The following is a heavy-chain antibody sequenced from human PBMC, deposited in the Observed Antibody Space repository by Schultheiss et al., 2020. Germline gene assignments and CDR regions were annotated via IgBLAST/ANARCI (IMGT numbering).Heavy chain of an antibody. CDR2: ISYDGSNK. D-gene: IGHD4-17*01. J-gene: IGHJ3*02. CDR3: ARDESNDDYGPLDAFDI. Sequence: GESLKISCAASGFTFSSYDMHWVRQAPGKGLEWVAVISYDGSNKYYADSVKGRFTISRDNSKNTLYLQMNSLRAEDTAVYYCARDESNDDYGPLDAFDIWGQGTMVTVSS. V-gene: IGHV3-30-3*01. CDR1: GFTFSSYD.